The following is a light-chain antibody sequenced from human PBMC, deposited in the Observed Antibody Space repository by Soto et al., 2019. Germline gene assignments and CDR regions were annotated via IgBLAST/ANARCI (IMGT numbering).Light chain of an antibody. J-gene: IGKJ1*01. Sequence: EIQMTQSPSSLSASVGDRVTITCRASQNINNYLNWYQQQPGKGPKLLIYAASNLQSGVPSRFRGSGSGTDFTLTISCLQPEDFATYYCQQSYTFPETFGQGTKVEIK. V-gene: IGKV1-39*01. CDR1: QNINNY. CDR2: AAS. CDR3: QQSYTFPET.